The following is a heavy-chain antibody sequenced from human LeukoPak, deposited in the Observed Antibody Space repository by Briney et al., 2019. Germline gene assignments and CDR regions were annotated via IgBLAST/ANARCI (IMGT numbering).Heavy chain of an antibody. J-gene: IGHJ4*02. Sequence: GGSLRLSCAASGFTFSSYSMNWVRQAPGKGLEWVSSISSSSSYIYYADSVKGRFTISRDNAKNSLYLQMNSLRAEDTAVYYCARADRYCSSTSCYLLAFDYWGQGTLVTVPS. CDR1: GFTFSSYS. D-gene: IGHD2-2*01. CDR2: ISSSSSYI. V-gene: IGHV3-21*01. CDR3: ARADRYCSSTSCYLLAFDY.